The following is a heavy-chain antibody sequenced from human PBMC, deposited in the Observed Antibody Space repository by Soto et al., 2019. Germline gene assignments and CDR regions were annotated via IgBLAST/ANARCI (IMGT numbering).Heavy chain of an antibody. CDR3: ARLRDDSSGYYYYYYGMDV. V-gene: IGHV1-69*13. CDR1: GGTFSSYA. D-gene: IGHD3-22*01. Sequence: SVKVSCKASGGTFSSYAISWVRQAPGQGLEWMGGIIPIFGTANYAQKFQGRVTITADESTSTAYMELSSLRSEDTAVYYCARLRDDSSGYYYYYYGMDVWGQGTTVTVSS. J-gene: IGHJ6*02. CDR2: IIPIFGTA.